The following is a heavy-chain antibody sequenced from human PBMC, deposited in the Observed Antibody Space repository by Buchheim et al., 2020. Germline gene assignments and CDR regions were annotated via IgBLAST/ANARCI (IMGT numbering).Heavy chain of an antibody. D-gene: IGHD1-20*01. CDR1: GFTFSSYA. V-gene: IGHV3-23*01. J-gene: IGHJ4*02. Sequence: EVQLLESGGGLVQPGGSLRLSCAASGFTFSSYAMSWVCQAPGKGLEWVSAISGSGGSTYYADSVKGRLTIFRDNSKNTLYPQMSSLGAEDTAVYYCAKVVEYITGTVDYWGQGNL. CDR2: ISGSGGST. CDR3: AKVVEYITGTVDY.